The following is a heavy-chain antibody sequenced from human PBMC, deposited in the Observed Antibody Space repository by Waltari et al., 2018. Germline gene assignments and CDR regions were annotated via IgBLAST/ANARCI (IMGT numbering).Heavy chain of an antibody. V-gene: IGHV3-30*18. CDR2: ISYDGSNK. J-gene: IGHJ6*03. D-gene: IGHD4-17*01. CDR1: GFTFSSYA. Sequence: QVQLVESGGGVVQPGRSLRLSCAASGFTFSSYAMHWVRRAPGKGLEWVAVISYDGSNKYYADSVKGRFTISRDNSKNTLYLQMNSLRAEDTAVYYCAKGYPPLTTSLYYMDVWGKGTTVTVSS. CDR3: AKGYPPLTTSLYYMDV.